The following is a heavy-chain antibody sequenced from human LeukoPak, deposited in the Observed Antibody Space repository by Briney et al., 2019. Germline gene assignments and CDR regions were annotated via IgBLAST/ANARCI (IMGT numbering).Heavy chain of an antibody. CDR2: ICTSGST. V-gene: IGHV4-4*07. J-gene: IGHJ4*02. D-gene: IGHD5-24*01. Sequence: SETLSLTCTVSGGSISSYYWSWIRQPAGKGLEWIGRICTSGSTNYNPSLKSRVTMSVDTSKNQFSLKLSSVTAADTAVYYCARDHPPGDGYNSWYFDYWGQGTLVTVSS. CDR1: GGSISSYY. CDR3: ARDHPPGDGYNSWYFDY.